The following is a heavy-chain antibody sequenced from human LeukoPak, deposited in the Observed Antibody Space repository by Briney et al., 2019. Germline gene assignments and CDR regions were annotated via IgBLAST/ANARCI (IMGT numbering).Heavy chain of an antibody. Sequence: ASVKVSCKASGYTFTNNYMHWVRQAPGQGLEWMGIINPSGGNTTYAQKFQGRVTMTRDMSTSTVYMELSSLRSEDTAVYYCARDPGYDTSGYYYGYFDYWGLGTLVTVSS. V-gene: IGHV1-46*01. CDR3: ARDPGYDTSGYYYGYFDY. CDR2: INPSGGNT. CDR1: GYTFTNNY. D-gene: IGHD3-22*01. J-gene: IGHJ4*02.